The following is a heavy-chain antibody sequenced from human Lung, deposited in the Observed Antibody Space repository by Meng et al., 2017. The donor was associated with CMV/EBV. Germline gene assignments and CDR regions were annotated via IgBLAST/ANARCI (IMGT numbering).Heavy chain of an antibody. CDR2: INGGNGKT. V-gene: IGHV1-3*01. CDR1: GYTFTSYA. CDR3: ARDVVVPAALTVRIDY. Sequence: QGRLVQVGAEVKKPGASVKVSCKASGYTFTSYAIHWVRQAPGQRLEWMGWINGGNGKTKYSQKFQGRVTITRDTSASTAYMELSSLRSEDTAVYYCARDVVVPAALTVRIDYWGQGTLVTVSS. D-gene: IGHD2-2*01. J-gene: IGHJ4*02.